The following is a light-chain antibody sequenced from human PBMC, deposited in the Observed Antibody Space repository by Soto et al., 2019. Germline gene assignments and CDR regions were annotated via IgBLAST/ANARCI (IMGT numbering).Light chain of an antibody. CDR1: SSNIGSKY. J-gene: IGLJ3*02. Sequence: QSVLTQPPSASGTPGQRVTISCSGSSSNIGSKYVYWYQQLPGTAPKLLIYRNDQRPSGVPDRFSGSKSGTSASLAISGLRAEDEDDYYCAAWDGSLRGWVFGGGTTVTVL. CDR3: AAWDGSLRGWV. CDR2: RND. V-gene: IGLV1-47*01.